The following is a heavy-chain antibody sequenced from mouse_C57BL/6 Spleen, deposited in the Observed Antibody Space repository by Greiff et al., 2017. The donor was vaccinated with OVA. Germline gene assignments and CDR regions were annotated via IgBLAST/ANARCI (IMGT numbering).Heavy chain of an antibody. D-gene: IGHD1-1*01. J-gene: IGHJ1*03. V-gene: IGHV1-59*01. CDR1: GYTFTSYW. CDR3: APYYYGSNWYFDV. CDR2: IDPSDSYT. Sequence: VQLQQPGAELVRPGASVKLSCKASGYTFTSYWMHWVKQRPGQGLEWIGVIDPSDSYTNYNQKFKGKATLTVDTSSSTAYMQLSSLTSEDSAVYYCAPYYYGSNWYFDVWGTGTTVTVSS.